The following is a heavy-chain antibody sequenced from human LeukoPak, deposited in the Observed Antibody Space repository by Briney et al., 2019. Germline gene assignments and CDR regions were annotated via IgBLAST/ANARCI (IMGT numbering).Heavy chain of an antibody. Sequence: GASVKVSCKASGYTFTGYYMHWVRQAPGQGLEWMGIINPSGGSTSYAQKFQGRVTMTRDMSTSTVYMELSSLRSEDTAVYYCARIKSNRRGYSGYDLDYWGQGTLVTVSS. J-gene: IGHJ4*02. D-gene: IGHD5-12*01. V-gene: IGHV1-46*01. CDR2: INPSGGST. CDR3: ARIKSNRRGYSGYDLDY. CDR1: GYTFTGYY.